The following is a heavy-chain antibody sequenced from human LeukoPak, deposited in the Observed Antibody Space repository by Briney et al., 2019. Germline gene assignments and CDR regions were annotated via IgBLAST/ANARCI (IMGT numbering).Heavy chain of an antibody. CDR1: GYSISSGYY. D-gene: IGHD3-22*01. J-gene: IGHJ4*02. V-gene: IGHV4-38-2*02. CDR2: IYYSGST. CDR3: ARDRYYYDNSDY. Sequence: PSETLSLTCTVSGYSISSGYYWGWIRQPPGKGLEWIGSIYYSGSTYYNPSLKSRVTISVDTSKNQFSLKPSSVTAADTAVYYCARDRYYYDNSDYWGQGTLVTVSS.